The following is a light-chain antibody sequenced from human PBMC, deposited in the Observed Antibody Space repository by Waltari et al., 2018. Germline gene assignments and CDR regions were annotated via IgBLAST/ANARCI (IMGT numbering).Light chain of an antibody. V-gene: IGKV1D-13*01. J-gene: IGKJ3*01. Sequence: AIQLTQSPSSLSASVGHRITITCRASQDIASALAWYVQKPGKAPQLLIYDASTLESGVPSRFSGSGSGTDFTLSISGLQPEDFATYYCQQFINYPLTFGPGTTVVIK. CDR2: DAS. CDR3: QQFINYPLT. CDR1: QDIASA.